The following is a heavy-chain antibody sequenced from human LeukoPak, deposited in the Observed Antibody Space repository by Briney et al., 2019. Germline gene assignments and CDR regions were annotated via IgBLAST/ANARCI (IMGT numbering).Heavy chain of an antibody. CDR3: ARGQPAGFDY. CDR2: ISSSSSYI. J-gene: IGHJ4*02. CDR1: GFTFGSYS. D-gene: IGHD1-14*01. Sequence: GGSLRLSCAASGFTFGSYSVNWVRQAPGKGLEWVSSISSSSSYIYYADSVKGRFTISRDNAKNSLYLQMNSLRAEDTAVYYCARGQPAGFDYWGQGTLVTVSS. V-gene: IGHV3-21*01.